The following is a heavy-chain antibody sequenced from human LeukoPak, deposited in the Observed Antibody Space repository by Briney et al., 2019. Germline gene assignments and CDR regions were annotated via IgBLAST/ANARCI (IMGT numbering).Heavy chain of an antibody. D-gene: IGHD7-27*01. V-gene: IGHV3-23*01. Sequence: GGSLRLSCVASGFTVSNKYMSWVRQAPGKGLKWVSTITTGDGNTYYADSVKGRFTVSRDDSKNTLYLQMNSLRAEDTAVYYCAKDGGLWVSAHWGDSWGRGTLVTVSS. CDR1: GFTVSNKY. CDR2: ITTGDGNT. J-gene: IGHJ4*02. CDR3: AKDGGLWVSAHWGDS.